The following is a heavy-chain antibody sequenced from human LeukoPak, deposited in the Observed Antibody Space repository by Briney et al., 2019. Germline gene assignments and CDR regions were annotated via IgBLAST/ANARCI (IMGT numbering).Heavy chain of an antibody. CDR1: GGSISSGSYY. Sequence: SETLSLTCTVSGGSISSGSYYWSWIQQPAGKGLEWIGRIYTSGSTNYNPSLKSRVTISVDTSKNQFSLKLSSVTAADTAVYYCARRGSGWYYFGNDYWGQGTLVTVSS. V-gene: IGHV4-61*02. CDR2: IYTSGST. D-gene: IGHD6-19*01. J-gene: IGHJ4*02. CDR3: ARRGSGWYYFGNDY.